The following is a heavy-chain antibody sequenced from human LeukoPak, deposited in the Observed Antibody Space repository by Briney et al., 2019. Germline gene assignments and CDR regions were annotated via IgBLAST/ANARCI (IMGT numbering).Heavy chain of an antibody. CDR3: AKTSRGNSGYDSPFDY. CDR2: VRGSGSDT. Sequence: AGGSLRLACAASGFTFSTYAMSWVRQAPGKGPEWVSAVRGSGSDTYYANSVKGRFTISRDNSKNTLYLQMNSLRAEDTAIYYCAKTSRGNSGYDSPFDYWGQGTLVTVSS. CDR1: GFTFSTYA. J-gene: IGHJ4*02. V-gene: IGHV3-23*01. D-gene: IGHD5-12*01.